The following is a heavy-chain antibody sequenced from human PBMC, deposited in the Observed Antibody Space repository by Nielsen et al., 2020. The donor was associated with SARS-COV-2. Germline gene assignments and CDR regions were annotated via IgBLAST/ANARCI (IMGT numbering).Heavy chain of an antibody. CDR3: ARGSPGSSRGSY. CDR1: GGSISSGGYY. Sequence: SETLSLTCTVSGGSISSGGYYWSWIRQHPGKGLEWIGYIYYSGSTYYNPSLKSRVTISVDTSKNQFSLKLSSVTAADTAVYYCARGSPGSSRGSYWGQGTLVTVSS. V-gene: IGHV4-31*03. D-gene: IGHD6-13*01. CDR2: IYYSGST. J-gene: IGHJ4*02.